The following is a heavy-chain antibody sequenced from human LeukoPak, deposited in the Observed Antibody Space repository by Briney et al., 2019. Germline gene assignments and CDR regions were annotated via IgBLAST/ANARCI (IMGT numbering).Heavy chain of an antibody. CDR2: INSDGSST. Sequence: GGSLRLSCAASGFIFSNYAMSWVRQAPGKGLEWVSRINSDGSSTSYADSVKGRFTISRDNAKNTLYLQMNSLRAEDTAVYYCAREPDDSSGYCFDYWGQGTLVTVSS. J-gene: IGHJ4*02. CDR3: AREPDDSSGYCFDY. D-gene: IGHD3-22*01. V-gene: IGHV3-74*01. CDR1: GFIFSNYA.